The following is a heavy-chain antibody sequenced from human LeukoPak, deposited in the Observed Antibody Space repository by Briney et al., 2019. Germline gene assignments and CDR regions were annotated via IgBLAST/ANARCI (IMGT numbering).Heavy chain of an antibody. J-gene: IGHJ4*02. CDR2: IYYSGST. CDR1: GGSISSYY. V-gene: IGHV4-59*01. D-gene: IGHD3-22*01. CDR3: ARDSLLYYDSNDY. Sequence: SETLSLTCTVSGGSISSYYWSWIRQPPGKGLEWIGYIYYSGSTNYNPSLKSRVTISVDTSKNQFSLKLSSVTAADTAVYYCARDSLLYYDSNDYWGQGTLVTVSS.